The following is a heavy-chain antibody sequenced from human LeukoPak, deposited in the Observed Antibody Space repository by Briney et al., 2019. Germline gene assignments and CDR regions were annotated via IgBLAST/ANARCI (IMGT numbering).Heavy chain of an antibody. CDR3: AKAQGYLDY. CDR1: GFAFSRYG. V-gene: IGHV3-23*01. CDR2: ISGSGGNT. J-gene: IGHJ4*02. Sequence: PGESLRLSCAASGFAFSRYGIVWVRQAPGRGLEWVSGISGSGGNTYYGDSVKGRFTISRDNSKNTVYLQMNSLRAEDTAVYYCAKAQGYLDYWGQGTLATVSS.